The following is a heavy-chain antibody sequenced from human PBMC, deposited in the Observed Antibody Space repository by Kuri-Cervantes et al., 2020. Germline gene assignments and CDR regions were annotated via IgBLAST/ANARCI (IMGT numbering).Heavy chain of an antibody. CDR1: GFTFSSYD. V-gene: IGHV3-13*01. CDR3: ARGRGYSGYDPYFQH. J-gene: IGHJ1*01. Sequence: GGSLRLSCAASGFTFSSYDMHWVRQATGKGLEWVSAIGTAGDTYYPGSVKGRFTISRENAKNSLYLQMNSLRAGDTAVYYCARGRGYSGYDPYFQHWGQGTLVTVSS. D-gene: IGHD5-12*01. CDR2: IGTAGDT.